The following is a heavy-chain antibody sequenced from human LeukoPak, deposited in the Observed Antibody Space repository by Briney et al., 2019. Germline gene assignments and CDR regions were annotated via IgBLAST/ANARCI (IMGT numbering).Heavy chain of an antibody. CDR1: GFTFSSYG. CDR2: IWYDGGNK. Sequence: PGGSLRLSCAASGFTFSSYGMHWVRQAPGKGLEWVAVIWYDGGNKYYADSVKGRFTISRDNSKNTLYLQMNSLRAEDTAVYYCARDRSSSSFDYWGQGTLVTVSS. J-gene: IGHJ4*02. CDR3: ARDRSSSSFDY. D-gene: IGHD6-6*01. V-gene: IGHV3-33*01.